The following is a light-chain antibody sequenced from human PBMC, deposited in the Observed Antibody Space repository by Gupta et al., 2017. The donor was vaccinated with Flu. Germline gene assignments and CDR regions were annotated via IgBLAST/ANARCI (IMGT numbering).Light chain of an antibody. Sequence: HSAPTQPRSVSGSPGHSVTIACTGSSSDFSAYDRLSWYQQRPGKAPTLLLYAVTKWPSGVPDRFSGSESGNTASLTISGLQAEDEADYYCCSYACGVTWVFGTGTEVTVL. CDR1: SSDFSAYDR. J-gene: IGLJ1*01. V-gene: IGLV2-11*01. CDR3: CSYACGVTWV. CDR2: AVT.